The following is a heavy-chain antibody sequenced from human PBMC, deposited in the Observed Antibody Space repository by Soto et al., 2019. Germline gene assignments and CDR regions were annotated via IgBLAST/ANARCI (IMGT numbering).Heavy chain of an antibody. D-gene: IGHD1-26*01. V-gene: IGHV3-23*01. Sequence: EVQLLESGGGLVQPGGSLRLSCEASGFTFSSYAMSWVGQAPGKGLEWVSAISGSGGSTYYADSVKGRFTISRDNSKNTLYLQMNSLRAEDTAVYYCAKVGVGATRYYGMDVWGQGTTVTVSS. CDR1: GFTFSSYA. J-gene: IGHJ6*02. CDR3: AKVGVGATRYYGMDV. CDR2: ISGSGGST.